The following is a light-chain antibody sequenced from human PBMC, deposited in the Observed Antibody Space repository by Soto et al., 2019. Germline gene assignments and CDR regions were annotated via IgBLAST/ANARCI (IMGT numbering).Light chain of an antibody. CDR3: QTWDTVVV. J-gene: IGLJ2*01. CDR2: LNRDGSH. V-gene: IGLV4-69*01. CDR1: SEHSDYG. Sequence: QLVLTQSPSASASLGASVKLTCTLSSEHSDYGIAWHQQQPDKGPRYLMKLNRDGSHNKGDGIPDRFSGSNSGAERYLIISSLQSDDEADYYCQTWDTVVVFGGGTKLTVL.